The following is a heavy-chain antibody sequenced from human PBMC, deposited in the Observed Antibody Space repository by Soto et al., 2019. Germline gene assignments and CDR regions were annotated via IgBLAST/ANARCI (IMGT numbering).Heavy chain of an antibody. Sequence: NPSETLSLTCTVSGGSISSGGYYWSWIRQHPGKGLEWIGYIYYSGSTYYNPSLKSRVTISVDTSKNQFSLKLSSVTAADTAVYYCARANYSYGHNNWFDPWGQRTLVTVSS. V-gene: IGHV4-31*03. CDR1: GGSISSGGYY. CDR2: IYYSGST. D-gene: IGHD5-18*01. J-gene: IGHJ5*02. CDR3: ARANYSYGHNNWFDP.